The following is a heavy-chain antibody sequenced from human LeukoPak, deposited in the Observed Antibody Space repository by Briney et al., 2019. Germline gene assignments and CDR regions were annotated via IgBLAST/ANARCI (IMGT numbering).Heavy chain of an antibody. Sequence: GGSLRLSCAASGFTFSSYGMHWVRQAPGKGLEWVAVISYDGSNKYYADSVKGRFTISRDNSKNTLYLQMNSLRAEDTAVYYCAKEYCSSTSCYGGFYYYGMDVWGKGTTVTVSS. D-gene: IGHD2-2*01. CDR2: ISYDGSNK. CDR3: AKEYCSSTSCYGGFYYYGMDV. J-gene: IGHJ6*04. V-gene: IGHV3-30*18. CDR1: GFTFSSYG.